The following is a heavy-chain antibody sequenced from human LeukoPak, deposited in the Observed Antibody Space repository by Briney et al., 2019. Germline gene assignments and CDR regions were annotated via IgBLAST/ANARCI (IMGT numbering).Heavy chain of an antibody. Sequence: GRSLRLSCAASGFTFDDYAMHWVRQAPGKGLEWVSGISWNSGSIGYADSVKGRFTISRDNAKNSLYLQMNSLRAEDTALYYCPKGAGGYYSGYWFPPGGRGPRVTVPS. J-gene: IGHJ5*02. D-gene: IGHD3-22*01. CDR3: PKGAGGYYSGYWFPP. V-gene: IGHV3-9*01. CDR1: GFTFDDYA. CDR2: ISWNSGSI.